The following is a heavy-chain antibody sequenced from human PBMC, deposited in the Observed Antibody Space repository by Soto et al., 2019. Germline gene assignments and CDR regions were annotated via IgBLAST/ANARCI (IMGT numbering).Heavy chain of an antibody. J-gene: IGHJ3*02. V-gene: IGHV3-30*03. CDR2: ISYDGSNQ. Sequence: QVQLVESGGGAVPPGRSLRLSCAASGFTFSRYDIHWVRQAPGKGLEWVALISYDGSNQYFGDSVKGRFTISRDNSKDTVYLRMNSLRVEDTDVYYCVRDFDNRRGGDAFDIWGRGTMVTVSS. CDR3: VRDFDNRRGGDAFDI. CDR1: GFTFSRYD. D-gene: IGHD3-9*01.